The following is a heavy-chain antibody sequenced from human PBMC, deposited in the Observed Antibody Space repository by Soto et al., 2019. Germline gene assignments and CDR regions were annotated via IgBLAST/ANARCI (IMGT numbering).Heavy chain of an antibody. Sequence: GGSLRLSCAASGFTFSSYGMHWVRQAPGKGLEWVAVIWYDGSNKYYADSVKGRFTISRDNSKNTLYLQMNSLRAEDTAVYYCARGNDILTDAFDIWGQGTMVTVSS. CDR1: GFTFSSYG. J-gene: IGHJ3*02. CDR3: ARGNDILTDAFDI. V-gene: IGHV3-33*01. D-gene: IGHD3-9*01. CDR2: IWYDGSNK.